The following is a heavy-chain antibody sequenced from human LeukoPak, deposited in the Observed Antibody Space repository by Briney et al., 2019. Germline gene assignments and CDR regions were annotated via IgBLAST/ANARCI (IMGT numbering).Heavy chain of an antibody. CDR1: GYTFTGYY. CDR3: ARSSTYYYDSSGYYQGYFDY. Sequence: GASVKVSCKASGYTFTGYYMHWVRQAPGQGLEWMGIINPSGGSTSYAQKFQGRVTMTRDTSTSTVYMELSSLRSEDTAVYYCARSSTYYYDSSGYYQGYFDYWGQGTLVTVSS. V-gene: IGHV1-46*01. D-gene: IGHD3-22*01. CDR2: INPSGGST. J-gene: IGHJ4*02.